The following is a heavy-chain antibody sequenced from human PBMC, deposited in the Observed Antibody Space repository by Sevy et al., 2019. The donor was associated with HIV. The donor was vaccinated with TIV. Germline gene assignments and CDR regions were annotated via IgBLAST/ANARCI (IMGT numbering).Heavy chain of an antibody. V-gene: IGHV3-72*01. CDR2: TRSKADSYTT. Sequence: GGSLRLSCAASGFTFSDHYMEWVRQAPGKGLEWVGRTRSKADSYTTEYAASVKGRFTISRDDSKNSLYLQMNSLKTEDTAEYYCATHAGIAAAGRVFDYWGQGSLVTVSS. CDR3: ATHAGIAAAGRVFDY. CDR1: GFTFSDHY. J-gene: IGHJ4*02. D-gene: IGHD6-13*01.